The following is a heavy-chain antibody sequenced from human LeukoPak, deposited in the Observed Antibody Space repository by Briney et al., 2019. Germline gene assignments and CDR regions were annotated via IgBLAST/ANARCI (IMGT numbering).Heavy chain of an antibody. CDR1: GYTFTGYY. V-gene: IGHV1-2*06. D-gene: IGHD6-19*01. J-gene: IGHJ4*02. Sequence: ASVKVSCKASGYTFTGYYMHWVRQAPGQGLEWMGRINPNSGGTNYAQKFQGRVTMTRDTSISTAYMELSRLRSDDTAVYYCARDYSSGWPNFDYWGQGTLVTVSS. CDR3: ARDYSSGWPNFDY. CDR2: INPNSGGT.